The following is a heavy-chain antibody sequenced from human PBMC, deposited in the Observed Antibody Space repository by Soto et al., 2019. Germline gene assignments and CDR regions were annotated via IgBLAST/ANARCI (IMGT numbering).Heavy chain of an antibody. Sequence: PGGSLRLSCAASGFTFSSYSLHWVRQAPGKGLEWVSSISSSSSYIYYADSVKGRFTISRDNAKNSLILQMNGLRAEDTAVYYCARAEDGYNPLGYWGQGALVTVSS. CDR2: ISSSSSYI. J-gene: IGHJ4*02. V-gene: IGHV3-21*04. D-gene: IGHD5-12*01. CDR1: GFTFSSYS. CDR3: ARAEDGYNPLGY.